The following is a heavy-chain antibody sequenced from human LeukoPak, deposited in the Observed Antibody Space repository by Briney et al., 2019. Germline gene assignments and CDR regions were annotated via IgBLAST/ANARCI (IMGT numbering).Heavy chain of an antibody. V-gene: IGHV3-66*01. Sequence: PRRSLRLSPAASGFTVRSNYMSWGGQSPGKGLEWGSVICSAGSTYSADSVKGRFTISRDNSKTTLYLQMGRLRAEDMAVYYCARGKAMNDYRGQGTLVTV. CDR1: GFTVRSNY. CDR3: ARGKAMNDY. D-gene: IGHD2-2*01. J-gene: IGHJ4*02. CDR2: ICSAGST.